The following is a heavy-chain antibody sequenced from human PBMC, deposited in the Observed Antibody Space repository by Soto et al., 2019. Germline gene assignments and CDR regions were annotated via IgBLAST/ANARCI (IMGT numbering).Heavy chain of an antibody. CDR1: GFTFSSYA. Sequence: GGSLRLSCAASGFTFSSYAMSWVRQAPGKGLEWVSAISGSGGSTYYADSVKGRFTISRDNSKNTLYLQMNSLRAEDTAGYYCAKGHSSGWESDIWGQGTMVTVSS. CDR2: ISGSGGST. CDR3: AKGHSSGWESDI. V-gene: IGHV3-23*01. D-gene: IGHD6-19*01. J-gene: IGHJ3*02.